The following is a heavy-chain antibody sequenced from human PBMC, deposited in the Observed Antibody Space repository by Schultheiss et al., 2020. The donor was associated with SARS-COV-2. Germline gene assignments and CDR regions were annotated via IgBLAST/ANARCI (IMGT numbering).Heavy chain of an antibody. J-gene: IGHJ4*02. CDR2: IKQDGSEK. Sequence: GESLKISCAASGFTFSSYWMHWVRQAPGKGLVWVANIKQDGSEKYHVDSVKGRFTISRDNAKNSLYLQMDSLRVDDTAVYYCARGNWGDSWGQGALVTVSS. D-gene: IGHD3-16*01. V-gene: IGHV3-7*03. CDR1: GFTFSSYW. CDR3: ARGNWGDS.